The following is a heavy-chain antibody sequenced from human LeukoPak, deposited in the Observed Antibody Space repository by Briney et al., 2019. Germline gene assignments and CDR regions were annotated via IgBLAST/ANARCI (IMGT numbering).Heavy chain of an antibody. CDR1: GFTFSSYG. CDR3: ARDRYYYYGMDV. CDR2: IRYDGSNK. V-gene: IGHV3-30*02. J-gene: IGHJ6*02. Sequence: QPGGSLRLSCAASGFTFSSYGMHWVRQAPGKGLEWVAFIRYDGSNKYYADSVKGRFTISRDNAKNSLYLQMNSLRAEDTALYYCARDRYYYYGMDVWGQGTTVTVSS.